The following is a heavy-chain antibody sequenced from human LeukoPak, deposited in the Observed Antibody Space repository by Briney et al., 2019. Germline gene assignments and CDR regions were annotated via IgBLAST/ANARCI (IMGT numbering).Heavy chain of an antibody. V-gene: IGHV4-39*01. J-gene: IGHJ4*02. CDR2: IYYSGTT. Sequence: SETLSLTCTVSGGFFSGSSYYWGWLRQPPGKGLEWIGSIYYSGTTYYIPSLKSRITISVDTSKNQFSLKLNSVTAADTAVYYCARHGGAAAAIDYWGQGTLATVSS. CDR1: GGFFSGSSYY. D-gene: IGHD6-13*01. CDR3: ARHGGAAAAIDY.